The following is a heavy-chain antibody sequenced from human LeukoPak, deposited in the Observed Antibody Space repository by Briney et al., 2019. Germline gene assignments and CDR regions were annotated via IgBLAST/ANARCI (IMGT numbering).Heavy chain of an antibody. CDR3: ARHEEGDGFDY. D-gene: IGHD5-24*01. V-gene: IGHV4-59*08. CDR1: GGSISSYY. CDR2: IYYSGST. Sequence: PSETLSLTCTVSGGSISSYYWSWIRQPPGKGLEWIGYIYYSGSTNYNPSLKSRVTISVDTSKNQFSLKLSSVTAADTAVYYCARHEEGDGFDYWGQGTLVTVSS. J-gene: IGHJ4*02.